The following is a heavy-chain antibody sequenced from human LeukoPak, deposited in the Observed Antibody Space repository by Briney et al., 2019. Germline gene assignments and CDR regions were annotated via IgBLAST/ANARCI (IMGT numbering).Heavy chain of an antibody. Sequence: SETLSLTCTVSGGSISSSSYYWGWIRQPPGKGLEWIGSIYYSGSTYYNPSLKSRVTISVDMSKNQFSLKLSSVTAADTAVYYCARSDSSSWYYPDYWGQGTLVTVSS. CDR2: IYYSGST. D-gene: IGHD6-13*01. J-gene: IGHJ4*02. CDR1: GGSISSSSYY. V-gene: IGHV4-39*01. CDR3: ARSDSSSWYYPDY.